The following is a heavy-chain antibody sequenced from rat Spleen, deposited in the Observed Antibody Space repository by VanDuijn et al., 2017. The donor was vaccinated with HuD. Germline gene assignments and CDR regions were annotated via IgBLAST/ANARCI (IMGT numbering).Heavy chain of an antibody. CDR1: GFTFSDYA. D-gene: IGHD1-11*01. J-gene: IGHJ1*01. CDR3: VRDGGYWYFDF. V-gene: IGHV5-17*01. Sequence: EVQLVESGGGLVQPGRSLKLSCAASGFTFSDYAMAWVRQAPKKGLEWVASINYEGSSTYYGDTVKGRFTISRDNAKSTLYLQMDSLRSEDTATYYCVRDGGYWYFDFWGPGTMVTVSS. CDR2: INYEGSST.